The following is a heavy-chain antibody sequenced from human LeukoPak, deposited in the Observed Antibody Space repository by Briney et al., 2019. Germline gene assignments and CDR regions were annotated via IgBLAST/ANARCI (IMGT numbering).Heavy chain of an antibody. D-gene: IGHD3-10*01. CDR3: ATQKWIGTVHY. CDR2: VSYTGIP. V-gene: IGHV4-61*01. CDR1: GCSVTSTNLY. Sequence: PSETLSLTCTGSGCSVTSTNLYWSWIRQPPGEGLQWIGYVSYTGIPTYNPSLKSRVTISLDTSKSQFSLQLSSVTAADTAVYYCATQKWIGTVHYWGQGALVTVSS. J-gene: IGHJ4*02.